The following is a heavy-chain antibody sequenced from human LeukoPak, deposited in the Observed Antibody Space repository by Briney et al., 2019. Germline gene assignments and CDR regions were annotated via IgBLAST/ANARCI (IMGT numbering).Heavy chain of an antibody. D-gene: IGHD6-13*01. CDR3: ARPRYSSSWYELDY. V-gene: IGHV3-9*01. CDR1: GFTFDDYA. J-gene: IGHJ4*02. CDR2: ISWNSGSI. Sequence: GGSLRLSCAASGFTFDDYAMHWVRQAPGKGLEWVSGISWNSGSIGYADSVRGRFTISRDNSKNTLYLQMNSLRAEDTAVYYCARPRYSSSWYELDYWGQGTLVTVSS.